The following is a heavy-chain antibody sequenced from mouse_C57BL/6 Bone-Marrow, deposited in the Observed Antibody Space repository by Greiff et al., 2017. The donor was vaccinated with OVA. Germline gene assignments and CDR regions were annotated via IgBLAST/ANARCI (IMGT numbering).Heavy chain of an antibody. Sequence: VQVVESGAELVKPGASVKISCKASGYAFSSYWMNWVKQRPGKGLEWIGQIYPGDGDTNYNGKFKGKATLTADKSSSTAYMQLSSLTSEDSAVYFCARSGSQRGFAYWGQGTLVTVSA. D-gene: IGHD3-1*01. J-gene: IGHJ3*01. CDR1: GYAFSSYW. V-gene: IGHV1-80*01. CDR2: IYPGDGDT. CDR3: ARSGSQRGFAY.